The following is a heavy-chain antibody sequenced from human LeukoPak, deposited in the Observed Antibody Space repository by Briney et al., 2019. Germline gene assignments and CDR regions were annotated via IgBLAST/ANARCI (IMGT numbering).Heavy chain of an antibody. D-gene: IGHD6-19*01. CDR3: VKGGWLDN. V-gene: IGHV3-23*01. J-gene: IGHJ4*02. CDR2: ITSNGGRS. Sequence: GGSLRLSCAASGFTFSSYGMHWVRQAPGKGLEWVSVITSNGGRSNYADFAKGRFTTSRDNSKDTLYLQMNGLSAEDTALYYCVKGGWLDNWGQGALVTVSS. CDR1: GFTFSSYG.